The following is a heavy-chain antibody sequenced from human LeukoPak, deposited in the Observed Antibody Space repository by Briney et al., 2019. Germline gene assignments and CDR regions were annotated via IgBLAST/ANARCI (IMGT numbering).Heavy chain of an antibody. J-gene: IGHJ4*02. CDR3: AGAKVTYFDY. Sequence: PSETLSLTCTVSGGSISSYYWSWIRQPPGKGLEWIGYIYYSGSTNYNPSLKSRVTISVDTSKNQFSLKLCSVTAADTAVYYCAGAKVTYFDYWGQGTLVTVSS. CDR1: GGSISSYY. D-gene: IGHD2-21*02. V-gene: IGHV4-59*01. CDR2: IYYSGST.